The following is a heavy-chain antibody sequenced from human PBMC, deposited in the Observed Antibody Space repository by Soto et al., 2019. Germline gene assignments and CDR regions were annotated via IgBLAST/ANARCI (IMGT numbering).Heavy chain of an antibody. CDR2: ISSSSSYI. D-gene: IGHD2-15*01. V-gene: IGHV3-21*01. J-gene: IGHJ6*03. Sequence: GGSLRLSCAASGFTFSSYIMNWVRQAPGKGLEWVSSISSSSSYIYYADSVKGRFTISRDNAKNSLYLQMNSLRAEDTAVYYCARVPVVVVAATPENYYYMDVWGKGTTVTVSS. CDR3: ARVPVVVVAATPENYYYMDV. CDR1: GFTFSSYI.